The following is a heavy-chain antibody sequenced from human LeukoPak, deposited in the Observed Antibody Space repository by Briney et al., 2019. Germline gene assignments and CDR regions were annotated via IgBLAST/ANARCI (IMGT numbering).Heavy chain of an antibody. CDR3: ARNLIPEQLVLNF. V-gene: IGHV4-59*01. CDR2: IYYTGST. D-gene: IGHD6-13*01. J-gene: IGHJ4*02. CDR1: GGSSSSYY. Sequence: SETLSLTCTVSGGSSSSYYWSWIRQPPGKGREWIGYIYYTGSTNYNPSLKSRVTMSVDTSKNQFSLNLKSVTPEDTAVYYCARNLIPEQLVLNFWGQGTLVTVSS.